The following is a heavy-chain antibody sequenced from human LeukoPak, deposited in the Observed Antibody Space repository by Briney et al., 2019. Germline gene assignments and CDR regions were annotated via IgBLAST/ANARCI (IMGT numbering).Heavy chain of an antibody. Sequence: PSETLSLTCTVSGGFISSSSYYWGWIRQPPGKGLEWIGSIYYSGSTYYNPSLKSRVTISVDTSKNQFSLKLSSVTAADTAVYYCARSLYYDFWSGYYTFDYWGQGTLVTVSS. CDR2: IYYSGST. CDR3: ARSLYYDFWSGYYTFDY. D-gene: IGHD3-3*01. J-gene: IGHJ4*02. CDR1: GGFISSSSYY. V-gene: IGHV4-39*01.